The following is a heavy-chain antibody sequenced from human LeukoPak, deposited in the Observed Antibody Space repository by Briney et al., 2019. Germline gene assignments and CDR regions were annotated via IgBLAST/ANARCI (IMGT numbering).Heavy chain of an antibody. V-gene: IGHV1-2*02. CDR3: ARSIAVAATDY. Sequence: EASVKVSCKASGYTFTGYYMHWVRQAPGQGLEWMGWINPNSGGTNYAQKFQGRVTMTRDTSISTAYMELSSLRSEDTAVYYCARSIAVAATDYWGQGTLVTVSS. CDR2: INPNSGGT. CDR1: GYTFTGYY. J-gene: IGHJ4*02. D-gene: IGHD6-19*01.